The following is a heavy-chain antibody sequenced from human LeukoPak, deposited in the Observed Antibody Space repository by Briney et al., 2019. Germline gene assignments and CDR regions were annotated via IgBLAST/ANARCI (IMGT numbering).Heavy chain of an antibody. Sequence: GGSLRLSCAASGFSFNTYAMSWVRQAPGKGLEWVSVISNTGGSTYYADSVKGRFTISRDKSKNTLSLQMNSLRAEDTAVYYCAQQVGYCSSGSCYFTYWGQGTLVTVSS. CDR2: ISNTGGST. CDR3: AQQVGYCSSGSCYFTY. V-gene: IGHV3-23*01. D-gene: IGHD2-15*01. J-gene: IGHJ1*01. CDR1: GFSFNTYA.